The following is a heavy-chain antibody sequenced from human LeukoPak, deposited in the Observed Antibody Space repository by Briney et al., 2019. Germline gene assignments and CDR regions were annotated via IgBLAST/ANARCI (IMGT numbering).Heavy chain of an antibody. D-gene: IGHD6-13*01. CDR3: ARGGDGGSSSWTRDY. CDR2: INHSGST. Sequence: SETLSLTCAVYGGSFSGYYWSWIRQLPGKGLEWIGEINHSGSTNYNPSLKSRVTISVDTSKNQFSLKLSSVTAADTAVYYCARGGDGGSSSWTRDYWGQGTLVTVSS. J-gene: IGHJ4*02. V-gene: IGHV4-34*01. CDR1: GGSFSGYY.